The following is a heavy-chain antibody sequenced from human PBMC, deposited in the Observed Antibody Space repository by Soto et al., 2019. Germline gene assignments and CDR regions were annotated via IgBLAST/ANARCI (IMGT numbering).Heavy chain of an antibody. CDR2: IIPILGIA. D-gene: IGHD2-2*01. J-gene: IGHJ3*02. CDR3: ARPEHCSSTSCYADGAFDI. CDR1: GGTFSSYT. Sequence: ASVKVSCKASGGTFSSYTISCVRQAPGQGLEWMGRIIPILGIANYAQKFQGRVTITADKSTSTAYMELSSLRSEDTAVYYCARPEHCSSTSCYADGAFDIWGQGTMVTVSS. V-gene: IGHV1-69*02.